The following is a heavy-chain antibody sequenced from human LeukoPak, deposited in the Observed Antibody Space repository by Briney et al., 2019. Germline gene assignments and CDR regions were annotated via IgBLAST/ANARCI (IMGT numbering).Heavy chain of an antibody. CDR1: GFTFSSYA. CDR2: ITASGDNT. CDR3: AKGNGYSYGRYYFDY. J-gene: IGHJ4*02. D-gene: IGHD5-18*01. V-gene: IGHV3-23*01. Sequence: PGGSLRLSCAASGFTFSSYAMGWVRQAPGKGLEWVSAITASGDNTYYADSVKGRLTISRDNSKNTLYLQTNSLRAEDTAVYYCAKGNGYSYGRYYFDYWGQGTLVTVSS.